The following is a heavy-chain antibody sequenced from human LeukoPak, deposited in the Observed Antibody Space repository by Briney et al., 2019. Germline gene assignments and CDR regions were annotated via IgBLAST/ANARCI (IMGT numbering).Heavy chain of an antibody. CDR2: INIDGSST. CDR1: GFTFSSYW. Sequence: PGGSLRLSCAASGFTFSSYWMHWVRQAPGKGLVWVSRINIDGSSTIYADAVKGRFTISRDNAKNTLYLQMNSLRAEDTAVYYCARDRRDYDFWSGYYTRGSINWFDPWGQGTLVTVSS. D-gene: IGHD3-3*01. V-gene: IGHV3-74*01. J-gene: IGHJ5*02. CDR3: ARDRRDYDFWSGYYTRGSINWFDP.